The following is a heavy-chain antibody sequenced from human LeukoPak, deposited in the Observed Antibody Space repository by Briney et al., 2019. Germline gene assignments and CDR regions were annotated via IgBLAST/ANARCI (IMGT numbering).Heavy chain of an antibody. D-gene: IGHD5-18*01. CDR3: ARAGRVQLWLYEY. CDR1: GGSISSYY. CDR2: IYYSGST. V-gene: IGHV4-59*01. Sequence: SETLSLTCTVSGGSISSYYWSWIRQPPGKGLEWIGNIYYSGSTNYNPSLKSRVTISVDTSKNQFSLKLSSVTAADTAVYYCARAGRVQLWLYEYWGQGTLVTVSS. J-gene: IGHJ4*02.